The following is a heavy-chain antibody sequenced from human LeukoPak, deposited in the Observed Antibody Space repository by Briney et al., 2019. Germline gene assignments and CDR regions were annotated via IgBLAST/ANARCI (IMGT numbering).Heavy chain of an antibody. CDR2: INPNSGGT. Sequence: GASVKVSCKASGYTFTGYYMHWVRQAPGQGLEWMGWINPNSGGTNYAQKFQGRVTMTRDTSISTAYMELSRLRSDDTAVYYCARGIVVVPAALGMGFDPWGQGTLVTVSS. D-gene: IGHD2-2*01. V-gene: IGHV1-2*02. CDR3: ARGIVVVPAALGMGFDP. CDR1: GYTFTGYY. J-gene: IGHJ5*02.